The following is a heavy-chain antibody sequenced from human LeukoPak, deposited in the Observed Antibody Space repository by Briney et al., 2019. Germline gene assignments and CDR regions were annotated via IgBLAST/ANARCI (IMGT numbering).Heavy chain of an antibody. CDR3: ARPRFLTLHYFDY. Sequence: ASVKVSCTASGYTFTSYAMNWVRQAPGQGLEWMGGIIPIFGTANYAQKFQGRVTITADESTSTAYMELSSLRSEDTAVYYCARPRFLTLHYFDYWGQGTLVTVSS. CDR1: GYTFTSYA. CDR2: IIPIFGTA. D-gene: IGHD3-3*01. V-gene: IGHV1-69*13. J-gene: IGHJ4*02.